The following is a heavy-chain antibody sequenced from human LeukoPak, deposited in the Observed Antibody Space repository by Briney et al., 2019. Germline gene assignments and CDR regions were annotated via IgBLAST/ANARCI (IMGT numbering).Heavy chain of an antibody. D-gene: IGHD6-13*01. Sequence: ASVKVSCKASGYTFTSYDINWVRQATGQGPEWMGWMNPNSGNTGYAQKFQGRVTMTRNTSISTAYMELSSLRSEDTAVYYCARGPIAAALLDWFDPWGQGTLVTVSS. J-gene: IGHJ5*02. CDR3: ARGPIAAALLDWFDP. V-gene: IGHV1-8*01. CDR2: MNPNSGNT. CDR1: GYTFTSYD.